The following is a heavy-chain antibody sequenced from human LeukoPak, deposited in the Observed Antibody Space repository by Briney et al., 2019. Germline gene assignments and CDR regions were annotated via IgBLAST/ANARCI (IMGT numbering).Heavy chain of an antibody. CDR1: GFTFSSYA. V-gene: IGHV3-30-3*01. J-gene: IGHJ4*02. D-gene: IGHD2-2*01. CDR3: ARDHIVVVPAATDYVAVDY. Sequence: GRSLRLSCAASGFTFSSYAMQWVRQAPGKGLEWVAVISYDGSNKYYADSVKGRFTISRDNSKNTLYLQMNSLRAEDTAVYYCARDHIVVVPAATDYVAVDYWGQGTLVTVSS. CDR2: ISYDGSNK.